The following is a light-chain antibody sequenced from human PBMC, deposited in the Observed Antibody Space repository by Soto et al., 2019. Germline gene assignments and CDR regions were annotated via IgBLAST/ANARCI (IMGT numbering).Light chain of an antibody. CDR2: DAS. Sequence: EIVLTQSPATLSLSPGERATLSCRASQSVGIYLAWYQQKPGQALRLLIYDASKRATGIPARFSGSGSGTDFTLTISSLEPEDYAVYYFQQRSNGVTFGPGTKVDIK. J-gene: IGKJ3*01. CDR3: QQRSNGVT. V-gene: IGKV3-11*01. CDR1: QSVGIY.